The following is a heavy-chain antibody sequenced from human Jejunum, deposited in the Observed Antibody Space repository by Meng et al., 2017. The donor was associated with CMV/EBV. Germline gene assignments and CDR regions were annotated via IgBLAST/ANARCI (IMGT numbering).Heavy chain of an antibody. Sequence: LSCAASGFTFSSFPMTWVRQAPGKGLEWISTISENRDASYYGDTVKGRFAISRDNSKNTLYLQMSSLRVEDTAVYYCAKARQCEDWGQGTLVTVSS. CDR3: AKARQCED. V-gene: IGHV3-23*01. J-gene: IGHJ4*02. CDR1: GFTFSSFP. CDR2: ISENRDAS.